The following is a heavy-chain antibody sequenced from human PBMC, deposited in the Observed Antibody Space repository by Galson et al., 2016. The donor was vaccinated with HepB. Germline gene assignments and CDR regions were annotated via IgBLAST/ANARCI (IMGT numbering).Heavy chain of an antibody. CDR3: ARGPRGGDRPPGG. CDR1: GFTFSSYA. V-gene: IGHV3-30*04. Sequence: SLRLSCAASGFTFSSYAMHWVRQAPGKGLEWVAVISYDGSNKYYADSVKGRFTISRDISKNTVYLQMNSLRAEDTAVYYCARGPRGGDRPPGGWGQGTQVIVSS. D-gene: IGHD1-26*01. J-gene: IGHJ4*02. CDR2: ISYDGSNK.